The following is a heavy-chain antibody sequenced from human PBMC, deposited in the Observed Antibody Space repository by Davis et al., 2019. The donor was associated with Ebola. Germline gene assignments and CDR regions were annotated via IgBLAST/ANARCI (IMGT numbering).Heavy chain of an antibody. CDR1: GFTVSSNY. V-gene: IGHV3-53*04. CDR3: ARDRPRYAFDI. J-gene: IGHJ3*02. CDR2: IYSGGST. Sequence: GESLKISCTASGFTVSSNYMSWVRQAPGKGLEWVSVIYSGGSTYYADSVKGRFTISRHNSKNTLYLQMNSLRAEDTAVYYCARDRPRYAFDIWGQGTMVTVSS.